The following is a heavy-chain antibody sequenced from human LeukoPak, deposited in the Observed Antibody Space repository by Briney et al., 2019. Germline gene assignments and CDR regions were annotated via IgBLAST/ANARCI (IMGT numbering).Heavy chain of an antibody. CDR3: AKGGGELGSGSLDY. CDR2: IWYDGSDE. V-gene: IGHV3-30*02. CDR1: KFIFSDYG. Sequence: GGSLRLSCAASKFIFSDYGMHWVRQAPGKGLEWEAFIWYDGSDEYYADSVKGRFTISRDNSKNTLYLQMKSLTTEDTAVYYCAKGGGELGSGSLDYWGQGTLVTVSS. D-gene: IGHD3-10*01. J-gene: IGHJ4*02.